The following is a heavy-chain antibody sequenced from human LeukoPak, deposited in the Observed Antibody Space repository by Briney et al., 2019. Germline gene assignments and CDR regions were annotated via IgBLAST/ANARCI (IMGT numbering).Heavy chain of an antibody. CDR1: GYSISSGYY. D-gene: IGHD3-9*01. CDR2: IYYSGST. V-gene: IGHV4-38-2*02. J-gene: IGHJ4*02. Sequence: SETLSLTCTVSGYSISSGYYWGCIRQPPGKGLEWIGSIYYSGSTYYNPSLKSRVTISVDTSKNQFSLKLSSVTAADTAVYYCARISYYDILTGYYSKTYYFDYWGQGTLVTVSS. CDR3: ARISYYDILTGYYSKTYYFDY.